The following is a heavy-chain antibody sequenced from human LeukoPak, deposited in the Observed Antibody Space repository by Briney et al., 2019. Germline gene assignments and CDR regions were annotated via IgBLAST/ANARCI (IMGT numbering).Heavy chain of an antibody. CDR2: INQGGSET. V-gene: IGHV3-7*01. D-gene: IGHD3-10*01. CDR1: GFTFSIYW. J-gene: IGHJ4*02. CDR3: AKTAGTGPVDS. Sequence: GGSLRLSCAASGFTFSIYWMSWVRQAPGKGLEWVANINQGGSETYYVDSVMGRFTISRDNTKNSLFLEMNSLRADDTAVYYCAKTAGTGPVDSWGQGILATVSS.